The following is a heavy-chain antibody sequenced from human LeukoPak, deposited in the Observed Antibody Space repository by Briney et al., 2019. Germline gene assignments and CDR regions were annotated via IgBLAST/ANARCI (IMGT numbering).Heavy chain of an antibody. CDR2: TYYRSKWYD. D-gene: IGHD6-19*01. Sequence: SQTLSLTCGISGDSVSSKNGAWNWIRQSPSRGLEWVGRTYYRSKWYDDYATSLQGRISISPDTSKNQFSIHLYSVTPEDTAVYYCARDVETTGWYTFDYWGQGILVTVSS. CDR3: ARDVETTGWYTFDY. V-gene: IGHV6-1*01. J-gene: IGHJ4*02. CDR1: GDSVSSKNGA.